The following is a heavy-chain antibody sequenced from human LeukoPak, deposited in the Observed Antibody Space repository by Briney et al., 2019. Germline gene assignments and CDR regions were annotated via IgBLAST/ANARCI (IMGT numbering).Heavy chain of an antibody. J-gene: IGHJ4*02. D-gene: IGHD2-15*01. V-gene: IGHV4-34*01. CDR3: ARDGGVVAASIGILDY. CDR1: GGSISSYY. CDR2: INHSGST. Sequence: SETLSLTCTVSGGSISSYYWSWIRQPPGKGLEWIGEINHSGSTNYNPSLKSRVTISVDTSKNQFSLKLSSVTAADTAVYYCARDGGVVAASIGILDYWGQGTLVTVSS.